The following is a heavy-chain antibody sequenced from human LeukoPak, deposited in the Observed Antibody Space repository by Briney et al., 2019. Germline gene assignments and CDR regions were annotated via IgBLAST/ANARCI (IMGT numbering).Heavy chain of an antibody. D-gene: IGHD5-24*01. Sequence: GRSLRLSCAASGFTFSSYAMSWVRQAPGKGLEWVSVISSSGGNTYYIDSVKGRFTVSRDISKNTLYLQMNSLRAEDTALYYCAKARRDGYNLFDYWGQGTLVTVSS. V-gene: IGHV3-23*01. CDR1: GFTFSSYA. CDR2: ISSSGGNT. J-gene: IGHJ4*02. CDR3: AKARRDGYNLFDY.